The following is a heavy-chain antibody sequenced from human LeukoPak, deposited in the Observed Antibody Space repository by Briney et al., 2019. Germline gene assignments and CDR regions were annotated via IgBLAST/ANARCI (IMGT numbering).Heavy chain of an antibody. CDR1: GFRFSSYW. V-gene: IGHV3-7*01. CDR3: ARGGTAVAGYWYFDL. D-gene: IGHD6-19*01. J-gene: IGHJ2*01. CDR2: IKQDESEK. Sequence: GGSLRLSCAASGFRFSSYWMSWVRQVPGKGLEWVANIKQDESEKYYVDSVKGRFTISRDNAKNSLYLQMNNLRAEDTAVYYCARGGTAVAGYWYFDLWGRGTLVTVSS.